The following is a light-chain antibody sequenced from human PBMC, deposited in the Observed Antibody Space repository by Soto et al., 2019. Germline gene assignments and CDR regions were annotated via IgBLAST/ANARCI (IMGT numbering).Light chain of an antibody. CDR3: QQRSNWLWT. Sequence: EIVLTQSPATLSLSPGERATLSCRASQSVSSYLAWYQQKPGQAPRLLIYDASNRATGIPARFSGSGSGNDFTLTISSLEPEDFAVYYCQQRSNWLWTFGQGTKVEIK. V-gene: IGKV3-11*01. CDR1: QSVSSY. CDR2: DAS. J-gene: IGKJ1*01.